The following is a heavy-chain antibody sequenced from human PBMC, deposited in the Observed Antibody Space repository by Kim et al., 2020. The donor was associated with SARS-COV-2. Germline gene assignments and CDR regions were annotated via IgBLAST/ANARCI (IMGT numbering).Heavy chain of an antibody. V-gene: IGHV3-33*01. CDR2: IWYDGSNK. CDR1: GFTFSSYG. J-gene: IGHJ3*02. D-gene: IGHD2-2*01. Sequence: GGSLRLSCAASGFTFSSYGMHWVRQAPGKGLEWVAVIWYDGSNKYYADSVKGRFTISRDNSKNTLYLQMNSLRAEDTAVYYCWSSTDAFEIWGQGTMVTVSS. CDR3: WSSTDAFEI.